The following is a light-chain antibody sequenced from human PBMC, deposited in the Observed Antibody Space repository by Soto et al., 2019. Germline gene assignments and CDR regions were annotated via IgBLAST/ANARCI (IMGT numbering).Light chain of an antibody. CDR3: QQYYNIPPM. V-gene: IGKV4-1*01. J-gene: IGKJ1*01. CDR1: QSVLSSANNKNY. Sequence: DIVMTQSPDSLAVSLGERATINCKSSQSVLSSANNKNYLAWYQQKPGQPPKLLIYWASTRESGVPDRFSGSGSGTDFALTISSLQAEDVAVYYCQQYYNIPPMFGQGTKVEIK. CDR2: WAS.